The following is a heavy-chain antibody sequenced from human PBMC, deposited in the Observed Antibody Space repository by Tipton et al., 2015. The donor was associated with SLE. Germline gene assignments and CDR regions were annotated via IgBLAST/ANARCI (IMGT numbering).Heavy chain of an antibody. Sequence: GSLRLSCAASGFNVSNSYMSWVRQAPGKGLEWVSVLYSGGFTYYADSVKGRFTISRDNSKNTLYLQMNNVGADDSAVYYCARDTGYNTNWHDSGYWGQGALVTVSS. CDR1: GFNVSNSY. D-gene: IGHD1-1*01. J-gene: IGHJ4*02. CDR3: ARDTGYNTNWHDSGY. V-gene: IGHV3-53*01. CDR2: LYSGGFT.